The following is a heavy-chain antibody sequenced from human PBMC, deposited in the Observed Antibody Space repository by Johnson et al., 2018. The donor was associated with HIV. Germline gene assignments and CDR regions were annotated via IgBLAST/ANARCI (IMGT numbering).Heavy chain of an antibody. D-gene: IGHD3-10*01. CDR1: GFTFSSYG. J-gene: IGHJ3*02. V-gene: IGHV3-NL1*01. CDR2: ISWNSGSI. Sequence: QVQLVESGGGVVQPGRSLRLSCAASGFTFSSYGMHWVRQAPGKGLEWVSGISWNSGSIGYADSVKGRFTISRDNSKNTLYLQMNSLRAEDTAVYYCAKSTQASILRESGPYGAFDIWGQGTMVTVSS. CDR3: AKSTQASILRESGPYGAFDI.